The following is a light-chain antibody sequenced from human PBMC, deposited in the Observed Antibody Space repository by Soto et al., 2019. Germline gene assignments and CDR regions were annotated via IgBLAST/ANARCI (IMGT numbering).Light chain of an antibody. V-gene: IGKV3-15*01. J-gene: IGKJ2*01. CDR2: TAS. CDR1: QSVTFN. Sequence: EIVLTQSPAALSASPGERVILSCKASQSVTFNLAWYQQKPGQAPRLLIHTASTRATGIPARFSGGGSGTEFTLTISCLQSEDFAVYFCQQYANWPPYTFGQGTKVEIK. CDR3: QQYANWPPYT.